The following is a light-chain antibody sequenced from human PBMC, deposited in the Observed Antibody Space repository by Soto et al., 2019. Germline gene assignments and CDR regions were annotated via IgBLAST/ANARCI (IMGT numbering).Light chain of an antibody. CDR1: SSDVGGYNY. CDR2: EVS. J-gene: IGLJ1*01. CDR3: SSYTSIITLYV. V-gene: IGLV2-14*01. Sequence: LTQPASVSGSPGQSITISCTGTSSDVGGYNYVSWYQQHPGKAPKLMIYEVSNRPSGVSNRFSGSKSGNTASLTISGLQAEDEADYYCSSYTSIITLYVFGSGTKVTVL.